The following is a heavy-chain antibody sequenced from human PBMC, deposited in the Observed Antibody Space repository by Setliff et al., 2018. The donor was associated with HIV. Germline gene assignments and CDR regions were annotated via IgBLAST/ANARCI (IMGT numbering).Heavy chain of an antibody. V-gene: IGHV4-34*01. Sequence: SETLSLTYTVSRGSISRYYWSWIRQPPGKGLEWIGEINHSGSTNYNPSLKSRVTISVDTSKNQFSLKLSSVTAADTAVYYCARDRSNWNYGKNYMDVGGKGTTVTVSS. J-gene: IGHJ6*03. CDR1: RGSISRYY. CDR2: INHSGST. CDR3: ARDRSNWNYGKNYMDV. D-gene: IGHD1-7*01.